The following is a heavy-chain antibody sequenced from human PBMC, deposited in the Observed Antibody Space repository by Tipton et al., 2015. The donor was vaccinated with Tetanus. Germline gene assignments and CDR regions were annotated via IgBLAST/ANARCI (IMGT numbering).Heavy chain of an antibody. CDR2: IYDNGST. J-gene: IGHJ4*02. V-gene: IGHV4-30-2*05. CDR3: ARGWSECSSWSCSPFDS. Sequence: TLSLTCAVSGGSISSGDYSWSWIRQPPGKGLEWIGYIYDNGSTYYNPSLKSRLVMSVDLSKNQFFLNLSSVTAADTAMYYCARGWSECSSWSCSPFDSWGQGTLVTVSS. D-gene: IGHD2-2*01. CDR1: GGSISSGDYS.